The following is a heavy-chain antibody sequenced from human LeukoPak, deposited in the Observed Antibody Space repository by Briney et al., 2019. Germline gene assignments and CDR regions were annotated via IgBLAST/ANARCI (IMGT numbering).Heavy chain of an antibody. CDR2: IYYHGST. V-gene: IGHV4-61*01. D-gene: IGHD6-13*01. Sequence: SETLSLTCTVSGDPISSNSNYKWSWIRRPPGKGLEWIGYIYYHGSTNYNPSLKSRVTFSVDTSKNQFSLKLRSVTAADTAVYYCAREYSGFDYWGQGTLVTVSS. J-gene: IGHJ4*02. CDR1: GDPISSNSNYK. CDR3: AREYSGFDY.